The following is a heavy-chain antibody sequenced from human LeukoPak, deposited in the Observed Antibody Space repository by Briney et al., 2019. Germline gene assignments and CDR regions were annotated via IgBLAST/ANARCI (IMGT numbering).Heavy chain of an antibody. CDR2: IYTSGST. V-gene: IGHV4-61*02. CDR1: GGSISSGSYY. Sequence: SSETLSLTCTVSGGSISSGSYYWSWIRQPAGKGLEWIGRIYTSGSTNYNPSLKSRITISVYTSKNQFSLKLSSVTAADTAVYYCARVFDSSGYHDAFDIWGQGTMVTVSS. J-gene: IGHJ3*02. D-gene: IGHD3-22*01. CDR3: ARVFDSSGYHDAFDI.